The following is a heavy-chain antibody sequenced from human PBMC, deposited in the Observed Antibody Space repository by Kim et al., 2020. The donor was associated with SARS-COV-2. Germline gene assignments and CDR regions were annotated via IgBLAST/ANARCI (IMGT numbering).Heavy chain of an antibody. CDR3: ARAYYDILARPNWFDP. CDR1: GGSFSGYY. D-gene: IGHD3-9*01. V-gene: IGHV4-34*01. CDR2: INHSGST. Sequence: SETLSLTCPVYGGSFSGYYWSWIRQPPGKGLEWIGEINHSGSTNYNPSLKSRVTISVDTSKNQFSLKLSSVTAADTAVYYCARAYYDILARPNWFDPWGQGTLVTVSS. J-gene: IGHJ5*02.